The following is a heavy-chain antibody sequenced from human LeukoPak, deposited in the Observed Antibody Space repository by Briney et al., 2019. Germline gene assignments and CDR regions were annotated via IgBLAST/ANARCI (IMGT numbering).Heavy chain of an antibody. D-gene: IGHD2-15*01. J-gene: IGHJ6*02. CDR1: GGSFSGYY. CDR2: INHSGST. V-gene: IGHV4-34*01. Sequence: SETLSLTCAVYGGSFSGYYWSWIRQPPGKGLGWIGEINHSGSTNYNPSLKSRVTISVDTSKNQFSLKLSSVTAADTAVYYCARGCRATRGWWRQGGYYYYYGMDVWGQGTTVTVSS. CDR3: ARGCRATRGWWRQGGYYYYYGMDV.